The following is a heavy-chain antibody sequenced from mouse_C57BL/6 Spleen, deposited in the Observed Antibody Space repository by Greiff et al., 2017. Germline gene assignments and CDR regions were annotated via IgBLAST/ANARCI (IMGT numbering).Heavy chain of an antibody. CDR1: GYTFTDYY. Sequence: QVQLQQSGAELVRPGASVKLSCKASGYTFTDYYINWVKQRPGQGLEWIARIYPGSGNTYYNEKFKGKATLTAEKSSSTAYMQLSSLTSEDSAVYFCASTFNWDVDYYAMDYWGQGTSVTVSS. D-gene: IGHD4-1*02. CDR3: ASTFNWDVDYYAMDY. J-gene: IGHJ4*01. CDR2: IYPGSGNT. V-gene: IGHV1-76*01.